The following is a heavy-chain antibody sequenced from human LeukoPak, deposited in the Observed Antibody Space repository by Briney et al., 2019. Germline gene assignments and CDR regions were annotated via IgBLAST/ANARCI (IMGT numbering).Heavy chain of an antibody. D-gene: IGHD4-17*01. V-gene: IGHV4-59*01. CDR2: IYYSEST. Sequence: SETLSLTCTVSGVSISSYYCSWIRQPPGKGLEWIGYIYYSESTNYNPSLKSRVTISVDTSKNQFSLRLSSVTAADTAVYYCARTGVDGDYNFDYWGQGTLVTVSS. CDR3: ARTGVDGDYNFDY. J-gene: IGHJ4*02. CDR1: GVSISSYY.